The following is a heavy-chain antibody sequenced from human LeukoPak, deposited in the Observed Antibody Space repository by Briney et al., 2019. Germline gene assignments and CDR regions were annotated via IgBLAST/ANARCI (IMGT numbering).Heavy chain of an antibody. CDR3: ARGIVATIGLDY. Sequence: GGSLRLSCAASGFTFSSYSMNWVRQAPGKGLEWVSSISSSSSYIYYADSVKGRFTISRDNAKNSLYLQMNSLRAEDTAVYYCARGIVATIGLDYWGQGTLVTVSS. V-gene: IGHV3-21*01. J-gene: IGHJ4*02. CDR2: ISSSSSYI. CDR1: GFTFSSYS. D-gene: IGHD5-12*01.